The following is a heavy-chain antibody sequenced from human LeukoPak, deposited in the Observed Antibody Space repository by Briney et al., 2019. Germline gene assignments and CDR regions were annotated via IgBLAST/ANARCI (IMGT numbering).Heavy chain of an antibody. Sequence: GESLRISCKGSGYSFTSYWISWVRQMPGKGLEWMGRIDPSDSYTNYSPSFQGHVTISADKSISTAYLQWSSLKASDTAMYYCSSGYDDSYGMDVWGKGTTVTVSS. J-gene: IGHJ6*04. CDR3: SSGYDDSYGMDV. D-gene: IGHD5-12*01. V-gene: IGHV5-10-1*01. CDR2: IDPSDSYT. CDR1: GYSFTSYW.